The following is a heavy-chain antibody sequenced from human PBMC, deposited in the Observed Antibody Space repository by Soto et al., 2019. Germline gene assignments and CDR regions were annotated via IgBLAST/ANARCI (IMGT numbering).Heavy chain of an antibody. D-gene: IGHD1-26*01. CDR2: ISYDGSNK. J-gene: IGHJ6*02. V-gene: IGHV3-30-3*01. Sequence: QVQLVESGGGVVQPGRSLRLSCAASGFTFSSYAMHWVRQAPGKGLEWVAVISYDGSNKYYADSVKGRFTISRDNSKNTLYLQMNSLRAEDTAVYYCARDVLTRVGATLGSYYYGMDVWGQGTTVTVSS. CDR3: ARDVLTRVGATLGSYYYGMDV. CDR1: GFTFSSYA.